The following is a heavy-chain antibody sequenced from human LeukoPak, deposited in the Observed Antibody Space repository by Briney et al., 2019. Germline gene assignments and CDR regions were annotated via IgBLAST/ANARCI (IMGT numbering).Heavy chain of an antibody. V-gene: IGHV4-59*12. CDR3: AREVYYGGNSDGVDY. CDR2: IYYSGST. D-gene: IGHD4-23*01. J-gene: IGHJ4*02. Sequence: SETLSLTCTVSGGSISSYYWSWIRQPPGKGLEWIGYIYYSGSTNYNPSLKSRVTISVDTSKNQFSLKLSSVTAADTAVYYCAREVYYGGNSDGVDYWGQGTLVTVSS. CDR1: GGSISSYY.